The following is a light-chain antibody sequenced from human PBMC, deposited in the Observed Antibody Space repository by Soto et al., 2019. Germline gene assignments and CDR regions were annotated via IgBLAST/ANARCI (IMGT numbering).Light chain of an antibody. Sequence: EIVLTQSPGTLSLSPGERATLSCRASQSVTSNYLAWYQQKPGQAPRLLISGESSGAAGISDKFSGSGSGTDFTLTINRLEPEDFAVYYCQQYNNWPLFGQGTKVDIK. V-gene: IGKV3-20*01. J-gene: IGKJ1*01. CDR1: QSVTSNY. CDR2: GES. CDR3: QQYNNWPL.